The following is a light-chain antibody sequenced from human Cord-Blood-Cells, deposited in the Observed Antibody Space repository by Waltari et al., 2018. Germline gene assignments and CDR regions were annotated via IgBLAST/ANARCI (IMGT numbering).Light chain of an antibody. CDR2: GAS. CDR1: QSVSSN. CDR3: QQYNNWPYT. Sequence: EILMTQSQPTLSVSPGEGSPLSCRASQSVSSNLAWYQQKPGQAPRLLIYGASTRATGIPARFSGSGSGTEFTLTISSLQSEDFAVYYCQQYNNWPYTFGQGTKLEIK. V-gene: IGKV3-15*01. J-gene: IGKJ2*01.